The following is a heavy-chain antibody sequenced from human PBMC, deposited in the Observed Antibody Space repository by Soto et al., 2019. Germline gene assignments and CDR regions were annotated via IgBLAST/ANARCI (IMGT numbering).Heavy chain of an antibody. Sequence: ASVKVSCKASGYTLTGFYMHWVRQAPGQGLEWMGWINPNSGGTNYAQKFQGWVTMTRDTSISTAYMELSRLRSDDTAVYYCARDSEGIVVLDYWGQGTLVTVSS. CDR1: GYTLTGFY. CDR3: ARDSEGIVVLDY. J-gene: IGHJ4*02. D-gene: IGHD2-21*01. CDR2: INPNSGGT. V-gene: IGHV1-2*04.